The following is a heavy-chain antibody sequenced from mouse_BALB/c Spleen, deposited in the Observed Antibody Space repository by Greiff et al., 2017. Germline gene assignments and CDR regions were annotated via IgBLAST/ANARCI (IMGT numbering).Heavy chain of an antibody. J-gene: IGHJ4*01. D-gene: IGHD1-2*01. Sequence: VQLKESGPGLVKPSQSLSLTCSVTGYSITSGYYWNWIRQFPGNKLEWMGYISYDGSNNYNPSLKNRISITRDTSKNQFFLKLNSVTTEDTATYYCARGVRLHAMDYWGQGTSVTVSS. V-gene: IGHV3-6*02. CDR1: GYSITSGYY. CDR2: ISYDGSN. CDR3: ARGVRLHAMDY.